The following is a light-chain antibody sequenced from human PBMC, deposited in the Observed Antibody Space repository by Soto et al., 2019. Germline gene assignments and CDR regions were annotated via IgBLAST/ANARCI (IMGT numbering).Light chain of an antibody. V-gene: IGKV3D-15*01. Sequence: EVVMTQSPATLPVSLGGRVALSCRASQGIGSNLAWFQQKPGQPPRLLIYEASKRDTGVPTRFSGSGSGTEFTLTITSLQSEDLAVYYCQQYNHWPPWTFGQGTKVEIK. CDR3: QQYNHWPPWT. CDR2: EAS. J-gene: IGKJ1*01. CDR1: QGIGSN.